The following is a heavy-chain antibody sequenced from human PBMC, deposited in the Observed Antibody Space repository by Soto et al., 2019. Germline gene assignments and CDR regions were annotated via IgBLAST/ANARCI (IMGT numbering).Heavy chain of an antibody. V-gene: IGHV3-23*01. CDR2: ISGSGGST. CDR1: GFTFSSYA. D-gene: IGHD3-10*01. Sequence: GGSLRLSCAASGFTFSSYAMSWVRQAPGKGLEWVSAISGSGGSTYYADSVKGRFTISRDNSKNTLYLQMNSLSAEDTAVYYCATQPHFGELLSYYFDYWGQGTLVTVSS. J-gene: IGHJ4*02. CDR3: ATQPHFGELLSYYFDY.